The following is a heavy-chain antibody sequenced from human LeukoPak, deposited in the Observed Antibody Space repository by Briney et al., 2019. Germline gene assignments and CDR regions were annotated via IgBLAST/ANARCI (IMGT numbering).Heavy chain of an antibody. V-gene: IGHV4-4*07. CDR2: IYTSGRT. Sequence: SETLSLTCTVSGGSISSYYWSWIRQPAGKGLEWIGRIYTSGRTNYNPSLKSRVTMSVDTSKNQFSLKLSSVTAADTAVYYCERVPYYDFWSGYFPDYWGQGTLVTVSS. D-gene: IGHD3-3*01. J-gene: IGHJ4*02. CDR3: ERVPYYDFWSGYFPDY. CDR1: GGSISSYY.